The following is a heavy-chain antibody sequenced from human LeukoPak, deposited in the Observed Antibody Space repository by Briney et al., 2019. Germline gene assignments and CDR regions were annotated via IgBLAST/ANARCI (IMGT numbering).Heavy chain of an antibody. V-gene: IGHV3-15*05. CDR3: ATGPLDY. J-gene: IGHJ4*02. CDR1: GVLFDNPR. CDR2: IYSKTDGGTT. Sequence: GAPRPPLGAPGVLFDNPRVRWGRPNPGKGLEWVGRIYSKTDGGTTDYAAPVKGRFTISRDDSKNTLYVQMNSLKIEDTAVYYCATGPLDYWGQGILVTVSS.